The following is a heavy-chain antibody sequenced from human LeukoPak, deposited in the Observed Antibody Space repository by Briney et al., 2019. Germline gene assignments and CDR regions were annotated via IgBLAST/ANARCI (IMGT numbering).Heavy chain of an antibody. D-gene: IGHD3-16*02. CDR3: AKWCFYDYVWGSYRWGYFDY. V-gene: IGHV3-23*01. J-gene: IGHJ4*02. Sequence: GGSLRLSCAASGFTFSSYAMSWVRQAPGKGLEWVSAISGSGGSTYYADSVGGRFTISRDNSKNTLYLQMNSLRAEDTAVYYCAKWCFYDYVWGSYRWGYFDYWGQGTLVTVSS. CDR1: GFTFSSYA. CDR2: ISGSGGST.